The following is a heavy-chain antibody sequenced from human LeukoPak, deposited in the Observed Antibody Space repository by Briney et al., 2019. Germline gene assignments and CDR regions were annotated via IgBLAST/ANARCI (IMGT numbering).Heavy chain of an antibody. J-gene: IGHJ4*02. Sequence: GGSLRLSCAASGFTFDDYAMHWVRQAPGKGLEWFSGISWNSGSIGYADSVKGRFTISRDNAKNSLYLQMNSLRAEDTALYYCAKDNLPEMAYPDYWGQGTLVTVSS. CDR1: GFTFDDYA. D-gene: IGHD5-24*01. V-gene: IGHV3-9*01. CDR2: ISWNSGSI. CDR3: AKDNLPEMAYPDY.